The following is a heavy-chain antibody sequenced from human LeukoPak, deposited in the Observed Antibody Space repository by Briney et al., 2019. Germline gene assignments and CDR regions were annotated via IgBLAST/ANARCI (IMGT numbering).Heavy chain of an antibody. CDR3: ARKTVGYCSSTSCRNHFDY. J-gene: IGHJ4*02. D-gene: IGHD2-2*01. CDR2: ISGSGGST. CDR1: GFTFSSYA. V-gene: IGHV3-23*01. Sequence: GGSLRLSCAASGFTFSSYAMGWVRQAPGKGLEWVSAISGSGGSTYYADSVKGRFTISRDNAKNSLYLQMNSLRAEDTAVYYCARKTVGYCSSTSCRNHFDYWGQGTLVTVSS.